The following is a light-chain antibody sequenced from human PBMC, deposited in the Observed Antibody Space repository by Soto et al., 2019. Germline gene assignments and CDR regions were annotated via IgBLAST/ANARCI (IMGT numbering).Light chain of an antibody. CDR3: SSYTSSNTPYV. Sequence: QSVLTQPASVSGAPGQSITISCTGSSSDVGAYNFVSWYQHHPGKAPKLILYEVTTHPSGVSSRFSGSKSGNTASLTISGLQADHEANYYCSSYTSSNTPYVFGTGTKLTVL. J-gene: IGLJ1*01. CDR1: SSDVGAYNF. V-gene: IGLV2-14*01. CDR2: EVT.